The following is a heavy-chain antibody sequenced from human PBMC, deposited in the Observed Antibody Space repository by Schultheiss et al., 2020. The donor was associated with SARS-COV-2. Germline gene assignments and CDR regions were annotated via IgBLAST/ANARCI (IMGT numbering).Heavy chain of an antibody. CDR1: GGSISSSNW. CDR3: ARVRTVTPGSWYYGMDV. Sequence: SETLSLTCAVSGGSISSSNWWSWVRQPPGKGLEWIGEIYHSGSTNYNPSLKSRGTISVDKSKNQFSLKLSSVTAADTAVYYCARVRTVTPGSWYYGMDVWGQGTTVTVAS. CDR2: IYHSGST. J-gene: IGHJ6*02. D-gene: IGHD4-11*01. V-gene: IGHV4-4*02.